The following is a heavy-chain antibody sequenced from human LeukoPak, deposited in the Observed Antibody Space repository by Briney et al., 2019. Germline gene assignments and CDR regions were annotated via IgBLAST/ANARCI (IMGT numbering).Heavy chain of an antibody. V-gene: IGHV3-21*04. CDR3: ARENIFDF. CDR1: GFTFSSYS. J-gene: IGHJ4*01. Sequence: GGSLRLSCAASGFTFSSYSMNWVRQAPGKGLEWVSFISSSSSYIYYADSVKGRFTISRDNSRNTVYLQMNSLRVADTALYFCARENIFDFWGQGTLVTVSS. CDR2: ISSSSSYI. D-gene: IGHD2/OR15-2a*01.